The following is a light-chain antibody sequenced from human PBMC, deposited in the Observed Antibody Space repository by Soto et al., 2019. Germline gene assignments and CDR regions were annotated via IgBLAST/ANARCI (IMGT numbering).Light chain of an antibody. CDR3: QQYNHYSGLT. V-gene: IGKV1-5*01. CDR2: DAY. Sequence: DIQMTQSPSILSSSVGDRVPITCRARLSISRWLACYKEKPGKAPKRRIYDAYSLESVVPSRFSGSGSGTESTLTISNLPPDDFATYYCQQYNHYSGLTCGGGTKVEIK. J-gene: IGKJ4*01. CDR1: LSISRW.